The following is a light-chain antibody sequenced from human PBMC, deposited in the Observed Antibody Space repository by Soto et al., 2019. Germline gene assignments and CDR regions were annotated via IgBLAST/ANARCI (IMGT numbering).Light chain of an antibody. Sequence: DIQMTQSPSSVSASVGDRVAITCRASQAISSWLAWYQQKPGKAPKLLVYTVPSLQSGVPSRFSGNGSWTDLTLTITTLQTEDFSTYYCQEANSVTRTFGGGTKVEIK. V-gene: IGKV1-12*01. CDR2: TVP. CDR1: QAISSW. CDR3: QEANSVTRT. J-gene: IGKJ4*01.